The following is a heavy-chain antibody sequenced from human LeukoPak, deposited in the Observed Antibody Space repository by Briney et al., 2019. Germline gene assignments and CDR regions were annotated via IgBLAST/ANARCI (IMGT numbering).Heavy chain of an antibody. CDR3: AKDPSYYGDYPGY. D-gene: IGHD4-17*01. Sequence: GRSLRLSCAASGFTFSSYGMHWVRQAPGKGLEWVAVISYDGSNKYYADSVKGRFTISRDNSKNTLYLQMNSLRAEDTAVYYCAKDPSYYGDYPGYRGQGTLVTVSS. CDR1: GFTFSSYG. V-gene: IGHV3-30*18. CDR2: ISYDGSNK. J-gene: IGHJ4*02.